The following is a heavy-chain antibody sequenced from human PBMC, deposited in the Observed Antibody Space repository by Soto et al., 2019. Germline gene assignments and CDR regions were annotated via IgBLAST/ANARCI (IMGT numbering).Heavy chain of an antibody. CDR2: VYYSGST. CDR3: ARLRITVLRGVMHYYMDG. CDR1: GGSISSSSYY. D-gene: IGHD3-10*01. V-gene: IGHV4-39*01. J-gene: IGHJ6*03. Sequence: SETLSLTCTVSGGSISSSSYYWGWIRQPPGKGLEWIGSVYYSGSTYYNPSLKSRVTISVDTSKNQFSLKLSSVTAADTAVYYCARLRITVLRGVMHYYMDGWGKGTTVTVPS.